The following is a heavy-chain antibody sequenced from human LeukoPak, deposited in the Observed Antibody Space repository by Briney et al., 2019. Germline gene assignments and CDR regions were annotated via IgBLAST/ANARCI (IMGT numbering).Heavy chain of an antibody. Sequence: GRSLRLSCAASGFTFSSYGMHWVRQAPGKGLEWVAVIWYDGSNKYYADSVKGRFTISRDNSKNTLYLQMNSLRAEDTAVYYCAKGRGYCSGGSCYHDYWGQGTLVTVSS. CDR1: GFTFSSYG. CDR2: IWYDGSNK. D-gene: IGHD2-15*01. J-gene: IGHJ4*02. V-gene: IGHV3-33*06. CDR3: AKGRGYCSGGSCYHDY.